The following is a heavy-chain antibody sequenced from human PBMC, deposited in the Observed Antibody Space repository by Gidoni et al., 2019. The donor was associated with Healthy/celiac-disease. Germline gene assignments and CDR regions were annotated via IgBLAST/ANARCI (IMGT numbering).Heavy chain of an antibody. J-gene: IGHJ4*02. CDR2: INHSGST. D-gene: IGHD6-13*01. Sequence: QVQLQQWGAGLLKPSETLSLTCAVYGGSFSGYYWSWIRQPPGKGLEWIGEINHSGSTNYNPSLKSRVTISVDTSKNQFSLKLSSVTAADTAVYYCARVRQYSSSWYRGNYFDYWGQGTLVTVSS. CDR3: ARVRQYSSSWYRGNYFDY. CDR1: GGSFSGYY. V-gene: IGHV4-34*01.